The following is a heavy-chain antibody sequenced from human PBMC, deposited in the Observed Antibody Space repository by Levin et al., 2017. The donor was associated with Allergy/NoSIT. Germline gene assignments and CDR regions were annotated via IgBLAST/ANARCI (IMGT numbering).Heavy chain of an antibody. CDR2: IYYSGST. CDR1: GGSIRSYY. J-gene: IGHJ6*02. D-gene: IGHD2-21*01. Sequence: SQTLSLPCTVSGGSIRSYYWSWIRQPPGKGLEWIGYIYYSGSTNYNPSLKSRVTISVDTSKNQFSLKLSSVTAADTAVYYCARQVAIVGHDYYYYGMDVWGQGTTVTVSS. V-gene: IGHV4-59*08. CDR3: ARQVAIVGHDYYYYGMDV.